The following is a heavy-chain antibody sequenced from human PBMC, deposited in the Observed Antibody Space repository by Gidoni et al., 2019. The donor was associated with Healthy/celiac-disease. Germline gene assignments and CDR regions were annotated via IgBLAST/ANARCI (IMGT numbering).Heavy chain of an antibody. V-gene: IGHV4-34*01. CDR3: ARALGELSPGFDY. D-gene: IGHD3-16*02. J-gene: IGHJ4*02. CDR1: GGSFSGYY. Sequence: QVQLQQWGAGLLKPSETLSLTCAVYGGSFSGYYWSWIRQPPGKGLEWIGKINHSGSTNYNPSRKSRVTISVDTSKNQFSLKLSSVTAADTAVYYCARALGELSPGFDYWGQGTMVTVSS. CDR2: INHSGST.